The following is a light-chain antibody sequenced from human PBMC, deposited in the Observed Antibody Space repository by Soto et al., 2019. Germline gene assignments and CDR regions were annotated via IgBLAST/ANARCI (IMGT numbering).Light chain of an antibody. CDR2: GAY. CDR1: QSVGNN. CDR3: QQYGSSGP. J-gene: IGKJ1*01. V-gene: IGKV3-20*01. Sequence: EIVMTQSPATLSVSQGERTTLSCRASQSVGNNLAWYQQKPGQAPRLLIYGAYTRATGIPDRFSGSGSGTDFTLTISRLEPEDFAVYYCQQYGSSGPFGQGTNVDIK.